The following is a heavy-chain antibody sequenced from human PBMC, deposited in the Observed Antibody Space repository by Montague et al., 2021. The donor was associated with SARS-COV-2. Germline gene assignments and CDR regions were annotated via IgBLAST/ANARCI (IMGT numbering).Heavy chain of an antibody. V-gene: IGHV4-39*01. CDR2: IYNSGTT. Sequence: SETLSLTCTVSGDSTSCPNCYWGWIRQPPGKGLDRIGTIYNSGTTYYNPSLKSRLTTSIDTSKNQFSLKLSSVTAADTAVYYCARHRNYGDHSLDNWFHPWGQGTLVTVSS. CDR1: GDSTSCPNCY. CDR3: ARHRNYGDHSLDNWFHP. D-gene: IGHD4-17*01. J-gene: IGHJ5*02.